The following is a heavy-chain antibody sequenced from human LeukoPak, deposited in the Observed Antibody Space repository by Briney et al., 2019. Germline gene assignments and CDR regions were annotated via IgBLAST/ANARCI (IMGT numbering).Heavy chain of an antibody. D-gene: IGHD3-10*01. CDR2: IYYSGST. CDR1: GGSISSGGYY. Sequence: PSETLSLTCTVSGGSISSGGYYWSWIRQHPGKGLEWIGYIYYSGSTYYNPSLKSRVTISVDTSKNQFSLKLSSVTAADTAVYYCAREVLLWFGESPFDYWGQGTLVTVSS. V-gene: IGHV4-31*03. CDR3: AREVLLWFGESPFDY. J-gene: IGHJ4*02.